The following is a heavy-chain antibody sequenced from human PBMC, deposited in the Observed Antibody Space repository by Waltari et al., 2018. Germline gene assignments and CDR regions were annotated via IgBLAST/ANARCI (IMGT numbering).Heavy chain of an antibody. CDR1: GGSISSGSYY. Sequence: QVQLQESGPGLVKPSQTLSLPCTVSGGSISSGSYYWRWIRQPAGKGLEWIGYTNSSWTTNYNPTRMGRVTISVDTSKNQFSLKLSSGTAADTAVYYCARSPLPYSSGWENGFDPWGQGTLVTVSS. J-gene: IGHJ5*02. CDR3: ARSPLPYSSGWENGFDP. V-gene: IGHV4-61*09. CDR2: TNSSWTT. D-gene: IGHD6-19*01.